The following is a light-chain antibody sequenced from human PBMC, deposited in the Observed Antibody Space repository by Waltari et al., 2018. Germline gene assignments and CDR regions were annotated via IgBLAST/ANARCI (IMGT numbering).Light chain of an antibody. Sequence: DLQMTQSPSTLSASVGDRVTITCRASQSFSRWLAGYQQKPGKAPKLLIQQLPNLESGVPSRFSGSGSGTEFTLTISSLQPDDFATYYCQQYNGYPYTFGRGTKLEIK. CDR1: QSFSRW. CDR2: QLP. CDR3: QQYNGYPYT. V-gene: IGKV1-5*03. J-gene: IGKJ2*01.